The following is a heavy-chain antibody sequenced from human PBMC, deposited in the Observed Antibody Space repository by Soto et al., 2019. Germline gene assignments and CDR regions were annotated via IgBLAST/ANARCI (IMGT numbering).Heavy chain of an antibody. Sequence: QVQLEHSGSEVKKPGSSVMVSCKASGGNFSTNGVSWVRQAPGQGLEWMGGVIPIFETTNYAQKFQGRVTITADESTGTAYLHLSSLKSEDTAAYYCADTIGVAGTRYTWLDPWGQGTLVTVSS. CDR1: GGNFSTNG. V-gene: IGHV1-69*01. CDR3: ADTIGVAGTRYTWLDP. D-gene: IGHD6-19*01. J-gene: IGHJ5*02. CDR2: VIPIFETT.